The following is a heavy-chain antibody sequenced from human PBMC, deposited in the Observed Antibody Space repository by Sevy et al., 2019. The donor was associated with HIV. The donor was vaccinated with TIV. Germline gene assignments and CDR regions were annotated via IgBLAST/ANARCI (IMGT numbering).Heavy chain of an antibody. V-gene: IGHV3-9*01. CDR3: AKSWGSITAAGLDY. CDR2: LNWDSGSV. J-gene: IGHJ4*02. CDR1: GFTFDDFA. Sequence: GGSLRLSCAASGFTFDDFAMHWVRQVPGKGLEWVSGLNWDSGSVAYADSVKGRFTISRDNAKNALFLQMNSLRAEDTALYYCAKSWGSITAAGLDYWGQGTLVTVSS. D-gene: IGHD6-13*01.